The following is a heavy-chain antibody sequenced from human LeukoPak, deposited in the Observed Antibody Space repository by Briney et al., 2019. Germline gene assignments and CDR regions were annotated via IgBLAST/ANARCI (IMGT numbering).Heavy chain of an antibody. Sequence: GASVNVSFTASGYTFTKYGVTWVRQAPGQGLEWMGRISGYNGNINYAQKFQGRVIMTIDTSTSTVYMELRSLRSDDTAVYYCARWVYYDLLTGFSSDYGMDVWGQGTTVTVSS. CDR2: ISGYNGNI. CDR3: ARWVYYDLLTGFSSDYGMDV. D-gene: IGHD3-9*01. CDR1: GYTFTKYG. J-gene: IGHJ6*02. V-gene: IGHV1-18*01.